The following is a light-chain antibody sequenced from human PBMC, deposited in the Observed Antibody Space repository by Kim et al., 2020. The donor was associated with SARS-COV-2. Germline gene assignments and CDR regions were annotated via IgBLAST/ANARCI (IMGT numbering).Light chain of an antibody. V-gene: IGLV2-14*01. Sequence: QSALTQPASVSGSPGQSITISCTGSRSDIGGYNYVSWYQLHPGKAPKLIIYDVTKRPSGVSNRFSGSKSGITASLTISGLQAEDEADYFCSSYTTPSTYVFGASTCVFGTGTKV. CDR2: DVT. CDR3: SSYTTPSTYVFGASTCV. J-gene: IGLJ1*01. CDR1: RSDIGGYNY.